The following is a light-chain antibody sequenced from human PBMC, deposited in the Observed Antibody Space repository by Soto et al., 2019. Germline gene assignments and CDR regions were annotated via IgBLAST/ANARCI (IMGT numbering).Light chain of an antibody. V-gene: IGKV1-12*01. CDR1: QGISTW. Sequence: EIQMTQSTSSVSASVGDGVTITWRASQGISTWLAWYQQKAGKAPNLLIYGASNLHSGVPSRFSGSGSGTNFTLTISSLQPEDFATYYCQQANSFPITFGQGTRLEI. J-gene: IGKJ5*01. CDR2: GAS. CDR3: QQANSFPIT.